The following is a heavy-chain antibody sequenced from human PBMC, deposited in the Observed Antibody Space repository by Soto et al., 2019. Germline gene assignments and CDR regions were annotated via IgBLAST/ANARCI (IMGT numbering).Heavy chain of an antibody. Sequence: GGSLRLSCAASGFTFSSYAMSWVRQAPGKGLEWVSAISGSGGSTYYADSVKGRFTISRDNSKNTLYLQMNSLRAEDTAVYYCVRARQWLDPLFEYWGQGTLVTVSS. V-gene: IGHV3-23*01. J-gene: IGHJ4*02. D-gene: IGHD6-19*01. CDR2: ISGSGGST. CDR1: GFTFSSYA. CDR3: VRARQWLDPLFEY.